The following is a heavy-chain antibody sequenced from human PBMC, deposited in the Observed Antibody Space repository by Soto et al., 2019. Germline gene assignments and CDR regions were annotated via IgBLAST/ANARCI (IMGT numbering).Heavy chain of an antibody. D-gene: IGHD3-9*01. V-gene: IGHV1-18*01. CDR3: ARLTGYVSSRFWFDP. Sequence: ASVKVSCKASGYTFTSYGISWVRQAPGQGLEWMGWISAYSGNTNYAQKLQGRVTMTTDTSTSTAYMELRSLRSDDTAVYYCARLTGYVSSRFWFDPWGQGTLVTVSS. CDR2: ISAYSGNT. J-gene: IGHJ5*02. CDR1: GYTFTSYG.